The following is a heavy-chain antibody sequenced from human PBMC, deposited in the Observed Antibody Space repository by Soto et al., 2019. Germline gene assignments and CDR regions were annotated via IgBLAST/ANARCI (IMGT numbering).Heavy chain of an antibody. CDR2: ISPIFGTA. Sequence: GASVKLPCKASGGTFSSDAISWVRQAPGQGLEWMGGISPIFGTANDAQKFQGRVTITADKSTSTAYMELSSLRSEDTAVYYCARDSSGCLDYWGQGTLVTVSS. D-gene: IGHD6-19*01. CDR1: GGTFSSDA. CDR3: ARDSSGCLDY. J-gene: IGHJ4*02. V-gene: IGHV1-69*06.